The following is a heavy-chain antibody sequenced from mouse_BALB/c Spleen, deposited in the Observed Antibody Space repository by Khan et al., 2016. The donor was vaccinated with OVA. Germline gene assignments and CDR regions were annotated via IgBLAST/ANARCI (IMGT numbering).Heavy chain of an antibody. CDR3: PRDPPYYSMDY. V-gene: IGHV2-6-5*01. Sequence: QVQLKESGPGLVAPSQSLSITCTVSGFSLTDYAVSWIRQPPGKGLEWLGVIWVSGSKYYNSVLQPRLSISKYNSNSQVFLKMNSLQTDDTAMYFCPRDPPYYSMDYWGQGTSVTVSS. CDR1: GFSLTDYA. CDR2: IWVSGSK. J-gene: IGHJ4*01.